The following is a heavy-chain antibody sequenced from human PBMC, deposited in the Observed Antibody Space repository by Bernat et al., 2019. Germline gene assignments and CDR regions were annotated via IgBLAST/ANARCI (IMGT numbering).Heavy chain of an antibody. Sequence: QVQLVESGGGLVKPGGSLRLSCAASGFTFSDYYMSWIRQAPGKGLDWVSYISSSSSYTNYAEAVKSRFTISRDNAKNSLYLQINSLRAEDTAVYYCARGTSASDPCMDVWGKGTTVTVSS. J-gene: IGHJ6*03. CDR1: GFTFSDYY. V-gene: IGHV3-11*05. CDR3: ARGTSASDPCMDV. CDR2: ISSSSSYT.